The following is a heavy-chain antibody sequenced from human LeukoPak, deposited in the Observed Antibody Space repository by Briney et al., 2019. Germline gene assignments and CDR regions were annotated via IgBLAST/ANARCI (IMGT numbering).Heavy chain of an antibody. CDR1: GGTFSNYA. V-gene: IGHV1-69*13. J-gene: IGHJ4*02. CDR3: ARDRSKRLDY. Sequence: ASVKVSCTASGGTFSNYAISWVRQAPGQGLEWMGAIIPIFGTANYAQKFQGRVTITADESTGTAYMELSSLRSEDTAVYYCARDRSKRLDYWGQGTLVTVSS. CDR2: IIPIFGTA.